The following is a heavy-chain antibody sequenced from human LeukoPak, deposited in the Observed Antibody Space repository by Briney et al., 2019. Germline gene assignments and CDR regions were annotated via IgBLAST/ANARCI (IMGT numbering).Heavy chain of an antibody. V-gene: IGHV1-8*01. Sequence: ASVKVSCKASGYTFTSYDINWVRQATGQGLEWMGWMNPNSGNTGYAQKFQGRVTMTRNTSISTAYMELSSLRSEDTAVYYRARMDSIYSSSSADYWGQGTLVTVSS. CDR2: MNPNSGNT. CDR3: ARMDSIYSSSSADY. CDR1: GYTFTSYD. D-gene: IGHD6-6*01. J-gene: IGHJ4*02.